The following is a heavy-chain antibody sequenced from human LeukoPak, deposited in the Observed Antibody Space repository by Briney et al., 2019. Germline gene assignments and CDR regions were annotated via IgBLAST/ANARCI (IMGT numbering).Heavy chain of an antibody. D-gene: IGHD3-22*01. CDR2: IYYSGST. V-gene: IGHV4-59*01. J-gene: IGHJ4*02. CDR1: GGSISSYY. Sequence: SETLSLTCTVFGGSISSYYWSWIRQPPGKGLEWIGYIYYSGSTNYNPSLKSRVTISVDTSKNQFSLKLSSVTAADTAVYYCAGLIYDSSGYYEDYWGQGTLVTVSS. CDR3: AGLIYDSSGYYEDY.